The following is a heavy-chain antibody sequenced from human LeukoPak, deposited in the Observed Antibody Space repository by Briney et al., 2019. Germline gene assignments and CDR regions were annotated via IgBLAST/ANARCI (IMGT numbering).Heavy chain of an antibody. J-gene: IGHJ6*02. CDR1: GGSISSYY. D-gene: IGHD4-17*01. Sequence: SETLSLTCTVSGGSISSYYWSWIRQPAGKGLEWIGRIYTSGSTNYNPSLKSRVTMLVDTSKNQFSLKLRAVTAADTAVYYCARDNGDYKYYYYYGMDVWGQGTTVTVSS. V-gene: IGHV4-4*07. CDR2: IYTSGST. CDR3: ARDNGDYKYYYYYGMDV.